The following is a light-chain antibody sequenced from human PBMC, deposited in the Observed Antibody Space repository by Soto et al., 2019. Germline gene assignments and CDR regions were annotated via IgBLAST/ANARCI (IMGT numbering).Light chain of an antibody. CDR1: QSISPSY. CDR3: HQYGSSPPYS. CDR2: GAY. V-gene: IGKV3-20*01. Sequence: EIVLTQSPGTLSLSPGDRAALSCRASQSISPSYLAWYQQRPGQAPRLLIYGAYSRATGVADRFRGVGSGTDFTLTIIRLEPEDFAVYYCHQYGSSPPYSFGQGTKLEI. J-gene: IGKJ2*03.